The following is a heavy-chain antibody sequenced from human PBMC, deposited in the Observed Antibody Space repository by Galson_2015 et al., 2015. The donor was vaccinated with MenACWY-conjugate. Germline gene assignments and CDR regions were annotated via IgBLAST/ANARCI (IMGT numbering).Heavy chain of an antibody. CDR3: ARYYKWSNQWLFDFDF. D-gene: IGHD3-10*01. V-gene: IGHV3-7*03. CDR2: IKQDGSEK. Sequence: SLRLSCAASGFTFSSYWMRWVRQAPGKGLEWVANIKQDGSEKYYADSVKGRFTISRDNSKNSVYLQMNSLRAEDTAVYYCARYYKWSNQWLFDFDFWGQGTLVTVSS. CDR1: GFTFSSYW. J-gene: IGHJ4*02.